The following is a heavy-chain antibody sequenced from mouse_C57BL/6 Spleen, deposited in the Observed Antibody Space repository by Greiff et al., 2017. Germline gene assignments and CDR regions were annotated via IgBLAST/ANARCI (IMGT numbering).Heavy chain of an antibody. D-gene: IGHD2-2*01. J-gene: IGHJ1*03. CDR2: IWSGGST. CDR3: ARNLAAGYYWYFDV. V-gene: IGHV2-2*01. Sequence: VKLMESGPGLVQPSQSLSITCTVSGFSLTSYGVHWVRQSPGKGLEWLGVIWSGGSTDYNAAFISRLSISKDNSKSQVFFKMNSLQADDTAIYYCARNLAAGYYWYFDVWGTGTTVTVSS. CDR1: GFSLTSYG.